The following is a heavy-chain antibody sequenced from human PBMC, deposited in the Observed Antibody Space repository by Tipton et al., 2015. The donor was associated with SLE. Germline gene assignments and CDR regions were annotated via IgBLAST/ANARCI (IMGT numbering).Heavy chain of an antibody. Sequence: TLSLTCAVYGGSFRGYYWSWIRQPPGKGLEWIGYIYYSGSTYYNPSLKSRVTISVDTSKNQFSLKLSSVTAADTAVYYCARGRDIVVVVAATEGNWFDPGGQGTLVTVSS. CDR2: IYYSGST. D-gene: IGHD2-15*01. V-gene: IGHV4-34*01. CDR3: ARGRDIVVVVAATEGNWFDP. J-gene: IGHJ5*02. CDR1: GGSFRGYY.